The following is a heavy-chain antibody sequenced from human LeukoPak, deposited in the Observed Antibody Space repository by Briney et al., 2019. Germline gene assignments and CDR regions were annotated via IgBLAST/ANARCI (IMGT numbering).Heavy chain of an antibody. CDR1: GFTFSSYA. Sequence: PGGSLRLSCAASGFTFSSYAMHWVRQAPGKGLEWVAVISYDGSNKSYADSVKGRFTISRDNSKNTLYLQMNSLRAEDAAVYYCARDGLELRAFDIWGQGTMVTVSS. CDR3: ARDGLELRAFDI. J-gene: IGHJ3*02. CDR2: ISYDGSNK. D-gene: IGHD1-7*01. V-gene: IGHV3-30-3*01.